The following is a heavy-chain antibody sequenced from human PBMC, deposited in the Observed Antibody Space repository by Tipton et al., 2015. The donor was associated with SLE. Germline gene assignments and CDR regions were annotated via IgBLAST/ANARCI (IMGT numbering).Heavy chain of an antibody. V-gene: IGHV3-33*06. CDR1: GFTFSRFV. CDR2: IWFDGRNE. CDR3: AKGFYYMDL. Sequence: LSLTCAASGFTFSRFVMHWVRQAPGKGLEWVALIWFDGRNEYYKDSVQGRFTISRDNSQITLFLEMNSLRAEDTAVYYCAKGFYYMDLWGKGTTVTVS. J-gene: IGHJ6*03.